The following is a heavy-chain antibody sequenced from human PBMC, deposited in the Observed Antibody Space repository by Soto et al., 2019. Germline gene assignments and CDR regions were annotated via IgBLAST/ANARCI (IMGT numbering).Heavy chain of an antibody. D-gene: IGHD3-10*01. J-gene: IGHJ5*02. CDR1: GYTFTNYG. V-gene: IGHV1-18*01. CDR3: ARGVGSATYYKQYNWYDP. CDR2: INTYNGNT. Sequence: QVQLVQSGAEVKKPGASVKVSCKASGYTFTNYGIIWGRQAPGQGLEWMGWINTYNGNTNHAQKLQGRVTMTTDTSTSTAYMELRSLRSDDTAVYYRARGVGSATYYKQYNWYDPWGQGTLVTVSS.